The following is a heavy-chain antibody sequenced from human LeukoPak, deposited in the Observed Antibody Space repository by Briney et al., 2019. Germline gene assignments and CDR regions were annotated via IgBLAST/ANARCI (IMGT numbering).Heavy chain of an antibody. CDR1: GFTFSSYA. J-gene: IGHJ4*02. Sequence: PGGSLRLSCAASGFTFSSYAMHWVRQAPGKGLEYVSAISSNGGSTYYANSVKGRFTISRDNSKNTLYLQMGSLRAADTAVYYCARDKGPSYLSSFDYWGQGTLVTVSS. D-gene: IGHD2-2*01. CDR3: ARDKGPSYLSSFDY. V-gene: IGHV3-64*01. CDR2: ISSNGGST.